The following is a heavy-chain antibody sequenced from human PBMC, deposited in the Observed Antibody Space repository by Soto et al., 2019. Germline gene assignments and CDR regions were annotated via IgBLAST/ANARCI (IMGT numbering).Heavy chain of an antibody. V-gene: IGHV3-7*04. CDR2: IKQDGSEK. Sequence: EVQLVESGGGLVQPGGSLRLSCAASGFTFSSFWMRWVRQAPGTGLEWVANIKQDGSEKYYVDSVKGRFTISRDNATNSLYLQMNSLRAEDTAVYYCARTYYYDSSGPACFDYWGQGTLVTVSS. D-gene: IGHD3-22*01. CDR3: ARTYYYDSSGPACFDY. J-gene: IGHJ4*02. CDR1: GFTFSSFW.